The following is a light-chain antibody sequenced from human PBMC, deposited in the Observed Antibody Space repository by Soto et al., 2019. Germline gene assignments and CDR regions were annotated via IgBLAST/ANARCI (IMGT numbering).Light chain of an antibody. CDR3: QQHNKWPLT. J-gene: IGKJ5*01. Sequence: EIVMTQSPATLSVSPGERATLSCRASQSVSSNLAWYQQKPGQAPRLLIYGISTRATGISARFSGSGSWTEFTLTISSLQSEDFAVYYCQQHNKWPLTFGQGTRLENK. CDR1: QSVSSN. CDR2: GIS. V-gene: IGKV3-15*01.